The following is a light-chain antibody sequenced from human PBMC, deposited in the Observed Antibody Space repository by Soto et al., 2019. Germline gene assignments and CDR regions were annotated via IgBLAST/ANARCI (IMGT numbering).Light chain of an antibody. J-gene: IGKJ1*01. CDR2: GAF. Sequence: EIVLTQSPGTLSLSPGERATLSCRASQSVSSSYLAWYQQKPGQAPRLLIYGAFNRATGIPDRFSGGGSGTEFTLTISALQPEDFATYYGQHYSTVWAFGQGTRVDI. V-gene: IGKV3-20*01. CDR3: QHYSTVWA. CDR1: QSVSSSY.